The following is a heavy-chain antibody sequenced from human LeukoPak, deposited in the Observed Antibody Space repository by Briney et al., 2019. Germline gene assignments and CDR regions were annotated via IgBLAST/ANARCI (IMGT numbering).Heavy chain of an antibody. D-gene: IGHD6-13*01. CDR3: AKGTSSSWYVFEY. CDR1: GFTFSSYA. Sequence: GGSLRLSCAASGFTFSSYAMSWVRQAPGKGLEWVSSVSGSGVSTYYADSVKGRFTISRDNPKDTLFLQMNSLRAEDTAIYYCAKGTSSSWYVFEYWGQGTLVTVYS. CDR2: VSGSGVST. V-gene: IGHV3-23*01. J-gene: IGHJ4*02.